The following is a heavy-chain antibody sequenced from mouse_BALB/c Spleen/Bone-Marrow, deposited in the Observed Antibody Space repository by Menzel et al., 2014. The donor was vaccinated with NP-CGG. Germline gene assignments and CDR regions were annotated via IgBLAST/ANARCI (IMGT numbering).Heavy chain of an antibody. CDR3: ARHITTVVADY. Sequence: EVKLMESGGGLVKPGGSLKLSCAASGFTFSSYAMSWVRQTPEKRLEWVATISSGGSYTYYPDSVKGRFTISRDNAKNTLYLQMSSLRSEDKAMYYCARHITTVVADYWGQGTTLTVSS. D-gene: IGHD1-1*01. J-gene: IGHJ2*01. V-gene: IGHV5-9-3*01. CDR2: ISSGGSYT. CDR1: GFTFSSYA.